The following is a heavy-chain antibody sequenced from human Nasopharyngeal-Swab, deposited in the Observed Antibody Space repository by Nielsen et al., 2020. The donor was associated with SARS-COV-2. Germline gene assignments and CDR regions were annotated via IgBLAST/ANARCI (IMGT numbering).Heavy chain of an antibody. J-gene: IGHJ6*02. D-gene: IGHD3-3*01. Sequence: GESLKISCAGSGFTFNNYNFNWVRQAPGKGLEWVSSISSSSSYIYYADSVKGRFTISRDNAKNSLYLQMNSLRAEDTALYYCARDGLDYDFWSAYFMDVWGHGTTVTVSS. CDR2: ISSSSSYI. CDR1: GFTFNNYN. CDR3: ARDGLDYDFWSAYFMDV. V-gene: IGHV3-21*01.